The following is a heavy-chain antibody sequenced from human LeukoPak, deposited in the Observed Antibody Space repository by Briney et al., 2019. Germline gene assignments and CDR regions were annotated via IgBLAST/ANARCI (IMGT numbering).Heavy chain of an antibody. V-gene: IGHV1-24*01. CDR2: LDRESGET. Sequence: ASVKVSCKVSGSALSDLAMQWVRQVPGKGLEWMGGLDRESGETLYSDKFQGRVTMAQDTSTDTAYMDLTSLTSEDTAVYYCATGHSTGYHYWFDPWGQATLVTVSS. J-gene: IGHJ5*02. CDR3: ATGHSTGYHYWFDP. CDR1: GSALSDLA. D-gene: IGHD2-2*03.